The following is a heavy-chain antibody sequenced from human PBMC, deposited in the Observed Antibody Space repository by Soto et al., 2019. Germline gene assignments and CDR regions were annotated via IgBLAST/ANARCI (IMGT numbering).Heavy chain of an antibody. V-gene: IGHV3-33*01. Sequence: PGGSLRLSCAASGFTFSSYGMHWVRQAPGKGLEWVAVIWYDGSNKYYADSVKGRFTISRDNSKNTLYLQMNSLRAEDTAVYYCARVVGATVLSDYWGQGTLVTVSS. J-gene: IGHJ4*02. CDR3: ARVVGATVLSDY. CDR1: GFTFSSYG. CDR2: IWYDGSNK. D-gene: IGHD1-26*01.